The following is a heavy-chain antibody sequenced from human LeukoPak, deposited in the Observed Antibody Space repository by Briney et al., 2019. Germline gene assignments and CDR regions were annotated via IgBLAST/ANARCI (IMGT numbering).Heavy chain of an antibody. J-gene: IGHJ4*02. CDR1: GFTFSKYS. CDR3: ARTLYYYVSSGYFY. V-gene: IGHV3-48*01. D-gene: IGHD3-22*01. Sequence: GGSLRLSCAASGFTFSKYSMNWVRQAPGKGLEWVSYISPSSSNILHADSVKGRFTISRDNAKNSLYLQMNSLRAQDTAVYYCARTLYYYVSSGYFYWGQGTLVTVSS. CDR2: ISPSSSNI.